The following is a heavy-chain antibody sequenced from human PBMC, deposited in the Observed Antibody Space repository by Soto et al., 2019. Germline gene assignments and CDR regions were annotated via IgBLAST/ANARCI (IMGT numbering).Heavy chain of an antibody. V-gene: IGHV3-23*01. Sequence: EEQLLESGGGLVQPGGSLRLSCAASGFIFIDYAISWVRQAPGKGLEWVAAINGIGSSTFYADSVKGRFTISRDSSQSTVYLQMNSLRLEDTAVYYCAKDGDYWTGIYRGRFDPWGQETLVTVSS. J-gene: IGHJ5*02. CDR2: INGIGSST. CDR1: GFIFIDYA. D-gene: IGHD5-12*01. CDR3: AKDGDYWTGIYRGRFDP.